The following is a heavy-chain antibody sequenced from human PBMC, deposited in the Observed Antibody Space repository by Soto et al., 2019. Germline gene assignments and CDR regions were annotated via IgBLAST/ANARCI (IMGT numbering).Heavy chain of an antibody. J-gene: IGHJ6*02. CDR2: ISSSSSYI. D-gene: IGHD6-19*01. Sequence: EVQLVESGGGLVKPGGSLRLSCAASGFTFSSYSMNWVRQAPGKGLEWVSSISSSSSYIYYADSVKGRFTISRDNAKNSLYLQMHSLRAEDTAVYYCARHYPPLAVAATGYYYGMDVWGQGTTVTVSS. CDR3: ARHYPPLAVAATGYYYGMDV. V-gene: IGHV3-21*01. CDR1: GFTFSSYS.